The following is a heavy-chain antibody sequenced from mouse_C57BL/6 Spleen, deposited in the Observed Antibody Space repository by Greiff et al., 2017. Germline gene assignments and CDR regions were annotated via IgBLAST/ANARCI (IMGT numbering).Heavy chain of an antibody. CDR2: IFPGSGST. CDR1: GYTFTDYY. Sequence: QVQLQQSGPELVKPGASVKISCKASGYTFTDYYINWVKQRPGQGLEWIGWIFPGSGSTYYNEKFKGKATLTVDKSSSTAYMLLSSLTSEDSAVXFCARYHYYGSSYSWFAYWGQGTLVTVSA. D-gene: IGHD1-1*01. CDR3: ARYHYYGSSYSWFAY. V-gene: IGHV1-75*01. J-gene: IGHJ3*01.